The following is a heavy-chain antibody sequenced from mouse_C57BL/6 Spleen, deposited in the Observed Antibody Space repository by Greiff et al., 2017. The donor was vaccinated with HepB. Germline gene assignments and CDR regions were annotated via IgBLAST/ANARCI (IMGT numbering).Heavy chain of an antibody. CDR2: ISSGGDYI. Sequence: EVKVVESGAGLVKPGGSLKLSCAASGFTFSSYAMSWVRQTPEKRLEWVAYISSGGDYIYYADTVKGRFTISRDNARNTLYLQMSSLKSEDTAMYYCTREYYGSSYEGFDYWGQGTLVTVSA. CDR3: TREYYGSSYEGFDY. J-gene: IGHJ3*01. D-gene: IGHD1-1*01. V-gene: IGHV5-9-1*02. CDR1: GFTFSSYA.